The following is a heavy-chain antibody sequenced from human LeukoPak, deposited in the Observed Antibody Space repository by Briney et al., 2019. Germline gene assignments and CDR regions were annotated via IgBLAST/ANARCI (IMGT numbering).Heavy chain of an antibody. CDR2: INPSGGTT. V-gene: IGHV1-46*01. Sequence: GASVKVSCKASGYTFASYYMHWVRQAPGQGLEWMGIINPSGGTTTYAQKFQGRVTMTRDTSTSTVYMELSSLRSEDTAVYYCARDSTPTYYSGTYYFENWGQGTLVTVSS. D-gene: IGHD1-26*01. CDR1: GYTFASYY. J-gene: IGHJ4*02. CDR3: ARDSTPTYYSGTYYFEN.